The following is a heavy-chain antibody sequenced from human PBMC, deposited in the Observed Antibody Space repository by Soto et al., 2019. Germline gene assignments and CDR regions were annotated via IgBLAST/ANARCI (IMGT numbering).Heavy chain of an antibody. V-gene: IGHV3-74*01. CDR2: INSDGSYT. CDR1: GFTFSSYW. J-gene: IGHJ4*02. Sequence: GGSLRLSCVASGFTFSSYWMHWVRQAPGKGLVWVSRINSDGSYTNHADSVKGRFTISRDNAKNTLYLQMNSLRAEDTAVYYCATSITGTTQLDYWGQGTLVTVSS. D-gene: IGHD1-20*01. CDR3: ATSITGTTQLDY.